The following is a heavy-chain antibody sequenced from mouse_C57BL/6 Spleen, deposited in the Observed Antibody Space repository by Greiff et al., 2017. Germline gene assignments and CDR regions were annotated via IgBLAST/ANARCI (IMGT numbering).Heavy chain of an antibody. CDR1: GYTFTSYG. Sequence: VQLQQSGAELARPGASVKLSCKASGYTFTSYGISWVKQRTGQGLEWIGEIYPRSGSTNYNEKFKGKATLTADKSSSTAYMELRSLTSEDAAVDFCAGVCTRTYFDVWGTGTTVTVAA. CDR2: IYPRSGST. V-gene: IGHV1-81*01. J-gene: IGHJ1*03. D-gene: IGHD1-1*01. CDR3: AGVCTRTYFDV.